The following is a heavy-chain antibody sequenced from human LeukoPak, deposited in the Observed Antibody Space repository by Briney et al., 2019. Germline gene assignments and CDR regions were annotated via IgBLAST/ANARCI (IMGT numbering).Heavy chain of an antibody. CDR2: IYTSGST. V-gene: IGHV4-61*02. D-gene: IGHD6-13*01. Sequence: SETLSLTCSVSGGSISTGAYYWGWIRQPPGKGLEWIGSIYTSGSTNYNPSLKSRVTISVDTSKNQFSLKLSSVTAADTAVYYCARLDSGIAAASDYWGQGTLVTVSS. CDR3: ARLDSGIAAASDY. J-gene: IGHJ4*02. CDR1: GGSISTGAYY.